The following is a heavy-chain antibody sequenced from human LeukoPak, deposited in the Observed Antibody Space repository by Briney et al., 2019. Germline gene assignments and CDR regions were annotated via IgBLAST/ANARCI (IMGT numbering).Heavy chain of an antibody. Sequence: GASLQISCKGSGSSFTSYWIGWVRPMPGKGLEWMGIIYPGDSDTRYSPSFQGQVTISADKSISTAYLQWSSLKASDTAMYYCARWAGSYGHTYYFDYWGQGTLVTVSS. CDR1: GSSFTSYW. V-gene: IGHV5-51*01. CDR2: IYPGDSDT. J-gene: IGHJ4*02. CDR3: ARWAGSYGHTYYFDY. D-gene: IGHD5-18*01.